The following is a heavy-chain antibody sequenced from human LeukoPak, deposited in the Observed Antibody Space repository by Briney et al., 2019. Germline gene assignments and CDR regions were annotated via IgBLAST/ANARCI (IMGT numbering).Heavy chain of an antibody. Sequence: PSETLSLTCAVSGGSISSSNWWSWVRQPPGKGLEWIGEIYHSGSTNYNPSLKSRVTISVDKSKNQFSLKLSSVTAADTAVYYCARGIVVVVAATIGNWFDPWGQGTLVTVSS. CDR1: GGSISSSNW. CDR3: ARGIVVVVAATIGNWFDP. V-gene: IGHV4-4*02. CDR2: IYHSGST. J-gene: IGHJ5*02. D-gene: IGHD2-15*01.